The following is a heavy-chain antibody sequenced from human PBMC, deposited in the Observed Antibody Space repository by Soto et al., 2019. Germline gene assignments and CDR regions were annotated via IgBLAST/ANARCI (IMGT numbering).Heavy chain of an antibody. Sequence: SETLSLTCAVYGGSFSGYYWSWIRQPPGKGLEWIGEINHSGSTNYNPSLKSRVTISVDTSKNQFSLKLSSVTAADTAVYYCARGLIAARPQYYFDYWGQGTLVTVSS. CDR2: INHSGST. D-gene: IGHD6-6*01. CDR3: ARGLIAARPQYYFDY. CDR1: GGSFSGYY. V-gene: IGHV4-34*01. J-gene: IGHJ4*02.